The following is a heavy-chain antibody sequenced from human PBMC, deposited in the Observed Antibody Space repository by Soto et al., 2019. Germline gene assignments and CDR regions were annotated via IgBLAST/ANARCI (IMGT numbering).Heavy chain of an antibody. CDR3: ARDIAARPEYNWFDP. Sequence: GGSLRLSCAASGFTFSSYSMNWVRQAPGKGLEWVSSISSSSSYIYYADSVKGRFTISRDNAKNSLYLQMNSLRAEDTAVYYCARDIAARPEYNWFDPWGQGTLVTVSS. V-gene: IGHV3-21*01. CDR2: ISSSSSYI. CDR1: GFTFSSYS. D-gene: IGHD6-6*01. J-gene: IGHJ5*02.